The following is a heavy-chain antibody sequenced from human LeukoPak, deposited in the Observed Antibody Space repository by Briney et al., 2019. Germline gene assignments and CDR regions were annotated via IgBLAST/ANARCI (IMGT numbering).Heavy chain of an antibody. CDR2: IGGGGGST. CDR1: GFTISSYA. D-gene: IGHD3-22*01. Sequence: GGSLRLTCAASGFTISSYAMSWFLQAPGKGLEWFSAIGGGGGSTFYADSVKGRFTTSRDNSKNTLYLQMNSLRAEDTAVYYCAKRNYYDSSGYYYDYWGQGTLVTVSS. J-gene: IGHJ4*02. CDR3: AKRNYYDSSGYYYDY. V-gene: IGHV3-23*01.